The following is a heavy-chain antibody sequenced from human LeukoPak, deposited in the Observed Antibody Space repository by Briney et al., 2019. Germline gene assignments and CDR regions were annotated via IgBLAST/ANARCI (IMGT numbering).Heavy chain of an antibody. J-gene: IGHJ4*02. CDR1: GYTFTGYY. CDR3: ARKESGSPVDY. CDR2: INLNSGGT. D-gene: IGHD1-26*01. Sequence: ASVKVSCKASGYTFTGYYMHWVRQAPGQGLEWMGWINLNSGGTTYAQNFQGRVTMTRDTSISTAYMELSRLTSDDTAVYYCARKESGSPVDYWGQGTLVTVSS. V-gene: IGHV1-2*02.